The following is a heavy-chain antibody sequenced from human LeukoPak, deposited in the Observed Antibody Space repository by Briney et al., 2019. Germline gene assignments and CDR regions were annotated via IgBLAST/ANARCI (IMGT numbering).Heavy chain of an antibody. CDR2: ISNSGGGT. Sequence: GGSLRLSCAASGFTFSSYAMSWVRQAPGKGLEWVSAISNSGGGTYYAYSVRGRFTISRDNSKNTLFLQMNSLRGEDTAVYYCATDLPTTPWFDTWGQGTMVTVSS. V-gene: IGHV3-23*01. J-gene: IGHJ3*02. D-gene: IGHD3/OR15-3a*01. CDR3: ATDLPTTPWFDT. CDR1: GFTFSSYA.